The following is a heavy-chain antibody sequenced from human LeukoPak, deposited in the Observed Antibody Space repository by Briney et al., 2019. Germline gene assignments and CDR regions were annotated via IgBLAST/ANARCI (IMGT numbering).Heavy chain of an antibody. CDR3: ANVVPAAITY. CDR1: GFIFSNAW. Sequence: GGSLRLSCAASGFIFSNAWMSWVRQAPGKGLEWVSAISGSGGSTYYADSVKGRFIISRDNSKNTLYLQMNSLRAEDTAVYYCANVVPAAITYWGQGTLVTVSS. J-gene: IGHJ4*02. D-gene: IGHD2-2*01. CDR2: ISGSGGST. V-gene: IGHV3-23*01.